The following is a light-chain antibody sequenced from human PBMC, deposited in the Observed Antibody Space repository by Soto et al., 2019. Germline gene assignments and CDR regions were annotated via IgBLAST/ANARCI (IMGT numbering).Light chain of an antibody. CDR2: KDS. V-gene: IGLV3-1*01. CDR3: QAWDSSPALGV. CDR1: KLGDKY. Sequence: SYELTQPPSVSVAPGQTVSITCSGDKLGDKYACWYQQQPGQSPVLVIYKDSKRPSGIPERFSGSNSGNTATLTISGTQAMDEADYYCQAWDSSPALGVFGGGTKLTVL. J-gene: IGLJ2*01.